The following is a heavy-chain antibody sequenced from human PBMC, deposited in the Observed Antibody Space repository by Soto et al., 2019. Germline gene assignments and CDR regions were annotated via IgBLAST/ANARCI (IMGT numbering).Heavy chain of an antibody. V-gene: IGHV3-15*01. CDR3: TAFIATYYYGSGSFY. J-gene: IGHJ4*02. Sequence: PGGSLRLSCAASGFTFSNAWMSWVRQAPGKGLEWVGRIKSKTDGGTTDYAAPVKGRFTISRDDSKNTLYLQMNSLKTEDTAVYYCTAFIATYYYGSGSFYWGQGTLVTVSS. CDR2: IKSKTDGGTT. CDR1: GFTFSNAW. D-gene: IGHD3-10*01.